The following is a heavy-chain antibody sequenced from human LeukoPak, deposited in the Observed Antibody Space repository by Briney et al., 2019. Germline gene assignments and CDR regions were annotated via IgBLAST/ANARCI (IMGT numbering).Heavy chain of an antibody. CDR1: GFTFSSYW. V-gene: IGHV3-7*01. D-gene: IGHD5-18*01. Sequence: GGSLRLSCAASGFTFSSYWMSWVSQAPGKWLEWVANIKQDGSEKYYVDSVKGRFTISRDNAKNSLYLQMNSLRAEDTAVYYCARTSWIQLWYAYNWFDPWGQGTLVTVSS. CDR2: IKQDGSEK. CDR3: ARTSWIQLWYAYNWFDP. J-gene: IGHJ5*02.